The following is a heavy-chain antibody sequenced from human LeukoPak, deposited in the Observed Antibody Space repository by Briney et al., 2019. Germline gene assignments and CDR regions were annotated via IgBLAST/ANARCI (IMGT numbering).Heavy chain of an antibody. Sequence: PSETLSLTCTVSAYSISSGYYWGWIRQPPGKGLEWIGSIYHSGSTYYNPSLKSRVTISVDTSKNQFSLNLSSVTAADTAVYYCARAYSGSSGVFEYWGQGTLVTVSS. CDR2: IYHSGST. CDR3: ARAYSGSSGVFEY. CDR1: AYSISSGYY. J-gene: IGHJ4*02. V-gene: IGHV4-38-2*02. D-gene: IGHD3-10*01.